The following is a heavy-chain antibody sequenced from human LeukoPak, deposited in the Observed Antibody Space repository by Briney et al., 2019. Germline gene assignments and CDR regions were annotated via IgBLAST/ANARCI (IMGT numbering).Heavy chain of an antibody. CDR2: ISSSSSYI. CDR3: ARAGGDHIDY. CDR1: GFTFSSYS. D-gene: IGHD2-21*02. J-gene: IGHJ4*02. Sequence: GGSLRLSCAASGFTFSSYSMNWVRQAPGKGLEWVSSISSSSSYIYYADSVKGRFTISRANAKNSLYLQMNSLRAEDTAVYYCARAGGDHIDYWGQGTLVTVSS. V-gene: IGHV3-21*01.